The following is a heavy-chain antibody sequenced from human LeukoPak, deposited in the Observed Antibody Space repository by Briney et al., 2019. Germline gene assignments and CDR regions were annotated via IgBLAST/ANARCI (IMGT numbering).Heavy chain of an antibody. CDR1: GGSISSSSYY. CDR3: ARRTGYCSSTSCYELFDY. Sequence: SETLSLTCTVSGGSISSSSYYWGWIRQPPGKGLEWIGSIYYSGSTYYNPSLKSRVTISVDTSKNQFSLKLSSVTAADTAVYYCARRTGYCSSTSCYELFDYWGQGTLVTVSS. D-gene: IGHD2-2*01. V-gene: IGHV4-39*01. J-gene: IGHJ4*02. CDR2: IYYSGST.